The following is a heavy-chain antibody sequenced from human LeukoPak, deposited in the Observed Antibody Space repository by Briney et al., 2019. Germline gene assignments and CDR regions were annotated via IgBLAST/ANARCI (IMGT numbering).Heavy chain of an antibody. CDR2: IGRSGVDT. CDR1: GFTFSSYS. CDR3: VRHSGGVYGSSDS. Sequence: PGGSLRLSCAASGFTFSSYSINWVRQAPGKGLEWVSTIGRSGVDTYYADSVKGRFTISKDSSKNTLQMNSLRAEDTAVYYCVRHSGGVYGSSDSWGQGTLVTVSS. J-gene: IGHJ4*02. V-gene: IGHV3-21*04. D-gene: IGHD3-10*01.